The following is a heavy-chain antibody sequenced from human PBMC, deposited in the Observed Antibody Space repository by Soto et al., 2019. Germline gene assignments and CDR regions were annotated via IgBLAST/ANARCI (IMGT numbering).Heavy chain of an antibody. CDR2: ISNNGPTT. V-gene: IGHV3-64D*06. J-gene: IGHJ4*02. D-gene: IGHD3-16*01. CDR3: VKDKQAGGISVAARTGAEY. CDR1: GFTFSSYP. Sequence: PGRSLRLSCSPSGFTFSSYPMHWVRQAPEKGLEYVSIISNNGPTTYHADSVKGRLTSSRDNSQNTLYLQMSSMRVEDTGVYYCVKDKQAGGISVAARTGAEYWGGGTLVILSS.